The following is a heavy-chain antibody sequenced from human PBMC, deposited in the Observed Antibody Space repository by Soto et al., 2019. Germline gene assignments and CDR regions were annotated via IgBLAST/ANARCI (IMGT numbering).Heavy chain of an antibody. D-gene: IGHD2-2*01. Sequence: EVQLLESGGGLVQPGGSLRLSCAASRLTFSSYAMCWVRQAPGKGLEWVSSISVSGGSAYNADSVKGRFTISRDNSKNTLYLQMNSLRAEDTAVYYCAKDGYSITRNKPLDYWGQGTLVTVSS. CDR3: AKDGYSITRNKPLDY. V-gene: IGHV3-23*01. CDR2: ISVSGGSA. J-gene: IGHJ4*02. CDR1: RLTFSSYA.